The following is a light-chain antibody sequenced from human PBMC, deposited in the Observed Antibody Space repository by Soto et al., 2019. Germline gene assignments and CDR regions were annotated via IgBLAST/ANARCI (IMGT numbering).Light chain of an antibody. V-gene: IGKV3-15*01. CDR3: QQYRSWPRT. J-gene: IGKJ1*01. Sequence: EILLTQSPATLSLSPGETATLSCRASQNVLSDLAWYKQKPGQAPRLRVYGATTRATDAPAKVRGSGSGTDFSLTISSLQSEDFATYYCQQYRSWPRTFGQGTKVDIK. CDR2: GAT. CDR1: QNVLSD.